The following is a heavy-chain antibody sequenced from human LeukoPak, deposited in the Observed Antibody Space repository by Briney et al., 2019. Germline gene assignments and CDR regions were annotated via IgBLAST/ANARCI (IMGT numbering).Heavy chain of an antibody. CDR3: AKDTTYYYDSSGIGAFDI. CDR1: GFTVSSNY. J-gene: IGHJ3*02. V-gene: IGHV3-66*01. D-gene: IGHD3-22*01. CDR2: IYSGGST. Sequence: GGSLRLSCAASGFTVSSNYMSWVRQAQGKGLEWVSVIYSGGSTYYADSVKGRFTISRDNSKNTLYLQMNSLRAEDTAVYYCAKDTTYYYDSSGIGAFDIWGQGTMVTVSS.